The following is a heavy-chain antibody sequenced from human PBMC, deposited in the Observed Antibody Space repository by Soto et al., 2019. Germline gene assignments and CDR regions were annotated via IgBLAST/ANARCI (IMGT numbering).Heavy chain of an antibody. Sequence: LTISWKGSGYSVTSYWIGWVRQMPGKGLEWMGIIYPGDSDTRYSPSFQGQVTISADKSISTAYLQWSSLKASDTAMYYCARRYCGGDCVYTWFDPWGQGTLVTVSS. CDR2: IYPGDSDT. CDR3: ARRYCGGDCVYTWFDP. CDR1: GYSVTSYW. V-gene: IGHV5-51*01. J-gene: IGHJ5*02. D-gene: IGHD2-21*02.